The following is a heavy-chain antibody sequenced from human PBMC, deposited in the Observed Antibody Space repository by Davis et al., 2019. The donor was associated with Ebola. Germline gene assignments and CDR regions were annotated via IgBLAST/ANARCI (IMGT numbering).Heavy chain of an antibody. Sequence: SETLSLTCTVSGGSISSYYWSWIRQPPGKGLEWIGYIYYSGSTNYNPSLKSRVTLSVDTSKNQFSLKLSSVTAADTAVYYCARAPGLGPWELLLPGVFEIWGQGTMVTVSS. CDR3: ARAPGLGPWELLLPGVFEI. D-gene: IGHD1-26*01. CDR1: GGSISSYY. J-gene: IGHJ3*02. CDR2: IYYSGST. V-gene: IGHV4-59*01.